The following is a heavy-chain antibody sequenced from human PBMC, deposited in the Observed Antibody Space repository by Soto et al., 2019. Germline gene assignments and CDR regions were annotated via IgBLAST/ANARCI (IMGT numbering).Heavy chain of an antibody. Sequence: QVQLQQWGAGLLKPSETLSLTCAVYGGSFSGYYWSWIRQPPGKGLEWIGEINHSGSTNYNPSLKSRVTISVDTSKKQFSLKLSSVTAADTAVYYCASLVVVPAAMPADYWGQGTLVTVSS. D-gene: IGHD2-2*01. J-gene: IGHJ4*02. CDR3: ASLVVVPAAMPADY. V-gene: IGHV4-34*01. CDR1: GGSFSGYY. CDR2: INHSGST.